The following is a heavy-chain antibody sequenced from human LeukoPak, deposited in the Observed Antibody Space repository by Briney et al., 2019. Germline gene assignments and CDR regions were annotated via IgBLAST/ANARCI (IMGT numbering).Heavy chain of an antibody. Sequence: ASVKVSCTASGYTFTSYEIKRVRQATGQGRSWMGWTNPISGNSGYAQKYQDRVTMPRNTSISTADMELSSLTSEDTAVYYCARAQNWFDAWGQGTLVTVSS. CDR1: GYTFTSYE. CDR3: ARAQNWFDA. J-gene: IGHJ5*02. V-gene: IGHV1-8*01. CDR2: TNPISGNS.